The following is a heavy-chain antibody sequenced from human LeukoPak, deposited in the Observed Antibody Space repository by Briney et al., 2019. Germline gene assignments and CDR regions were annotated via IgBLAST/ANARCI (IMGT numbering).Heavy chain of an antibody. Sequence: GGSLRLSCAASGFTFSIYWMSWVRQAPGKGLEWVANIKQDGSEKYYVDSVKGRFTISRDNAKNSLYLQMNSLRAEDTAVYYCARDRQWPRYWGQGTLVTVSS. CDR2: IKQDGSEK. CDR3: ARDRQWPRY. J-gene: IGHJ4*02. CDR1: GFTFSIYW. D-gene: IGHD6-19*01. V-gene: IGHV3-7*01.